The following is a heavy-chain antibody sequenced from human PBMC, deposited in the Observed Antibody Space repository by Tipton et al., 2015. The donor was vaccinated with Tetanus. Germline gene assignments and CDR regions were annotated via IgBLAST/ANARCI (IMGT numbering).Heavy chain of an antibody. Sequence: LRLSCTVSGGSICGGTFYWGWIRQPPGKGLEWIGSIYESGDTYYIPSLKSRITISVDTSKNQFSLNLNPMAAADTGVYYCARHQSGYFTPFDYWGQGNLVTVSS. CDR1: GGSICGGTFY. J-gene: IGHJ4*02. CDR3: ARHQSGYFTPFDY. V-gene: IGHV4-39*01. CDR2: IYESGDT. D-gene: IGHD3-3*01.